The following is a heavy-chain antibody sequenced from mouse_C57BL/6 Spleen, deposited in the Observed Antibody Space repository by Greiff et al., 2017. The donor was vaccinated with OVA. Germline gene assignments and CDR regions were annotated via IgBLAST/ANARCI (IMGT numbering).Heavy chain of an antibody. CDR3: ASGITTSFDY. Sequence: VKLLESGAELVRPGTSVKMSCKASGYTFTNYWIGWAKQRPGHGLEWIGDIYPGGGYTNYNEKFKGKATLTADKSSSTAYMQFSSLTSEDSAIYYCASGITTSFDYWGQGTTLTVSS. CDR2: IYPGGGYT. D-gene: IGHD2-4*01. J-gene: IGHJ2*01. V-gene: IGHV1-63*01. CDR1: GYTFTNYW.